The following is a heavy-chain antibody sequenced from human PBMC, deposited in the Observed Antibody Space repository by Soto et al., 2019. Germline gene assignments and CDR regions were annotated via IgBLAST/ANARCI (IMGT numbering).Heavy chain of an antibody. CDR3: AKGPREYFDSSGRYFDY. Sequence: GGSLRLSCAACGLRQSNYTMSWVRQAPGKGLEWVSAITGSASNAYYAASVKGRFTISRDNSNNTLYLQMNSLRAEDTAVYYCAKGPREYFDSSGRYFDYWGQGTLVTVSS. V-gene: IGHV3-23*01. J-gene: IGHJ4*02. CDR2: ITGSASNA. CDR1: GLRQSNYT. D-gene: IGHD3-22*01.